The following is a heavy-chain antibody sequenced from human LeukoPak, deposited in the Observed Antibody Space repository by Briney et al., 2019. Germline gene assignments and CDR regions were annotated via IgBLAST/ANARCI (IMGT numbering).Heavy chain of an antibody. J-gene: IGHJ3*02. CDR3: ARYERDGRSYASHI. V-gene: IGHV4-59*01. CDR2: IYYSGST. D-gene: IGHD5-24*01. Sequence: SETLSLTCTVSGGSINSYYWSWIRQPPGKGLEWIGYIYYSGSTNYNPSLMSQVTMSVDTSKNQFSLNLSSVTAADTAVYYCARYERDGRSYASHIWGQGTLVTVSS. CDR1: GGSINSYY.